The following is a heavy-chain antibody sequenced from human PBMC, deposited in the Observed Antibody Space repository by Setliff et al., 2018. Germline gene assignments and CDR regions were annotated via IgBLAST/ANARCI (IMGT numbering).Heavy chain of an antibody. CDR2: IYPADSDV. CDR3: LRLSEGFPFQYMDV. CDR1: GYNCSSNYW. J-gene: IGHJ6*03. V-gene: IGHV5-51*01. Sequence: GESLKFYCKGSGYNCSSNYWIGWVRQMPGKGLEWMGIIYPADSDVKYSPSFQGHVTMSADKSINTAYLQWSSMKSSDTAMYYCLRLSEGFPFQYMDVWAKGTTVTVSS. D-gene: IGHD2-21*01.